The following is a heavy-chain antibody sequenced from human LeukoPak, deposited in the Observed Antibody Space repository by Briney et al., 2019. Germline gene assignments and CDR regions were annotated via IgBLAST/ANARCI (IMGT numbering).Heavy chain of an antibody. CDR1: GFTFSSYA. CDR3: AKSGSYHWYFDL. CDR2: IRDSSGSA. V-gene: IGHV3-23*01. Sequence: LAGGSLRLSCGASGFTFSSYAMSWVRQAPGEGLEWVSTIRDSSGSAYYADSVKGRFTISRDNSKNTLYLQMNSLRAEDTAVYYCAKSGSYHWYFDLWGRGTLVTVSS. D-gene: IGHD1-26*01. J-gene: IGHJ2*01.